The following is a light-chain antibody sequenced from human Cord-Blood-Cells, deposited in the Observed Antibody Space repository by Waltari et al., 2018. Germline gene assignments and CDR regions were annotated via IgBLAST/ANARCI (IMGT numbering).Light chain of an antibody. Sequence: DDQLTQSPSTLSASVGDRVPIPCRASQSISSWLVWYQQKPGKAPKLLIYKASSLESGVPSRFSGSGSGTEFTLTISSLQPDDFATYCCQQYNSYSWTFGQGTKVEIK. V-gene: IGKV1-5*03. J-gene: IGKJ1*01. CDR3: QQYNSYSWT. CDR2: KAS. CDR1: QSISSW.